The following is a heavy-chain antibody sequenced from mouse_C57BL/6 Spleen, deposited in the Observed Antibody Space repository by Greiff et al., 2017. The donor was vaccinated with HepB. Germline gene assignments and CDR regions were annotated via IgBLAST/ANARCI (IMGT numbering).Heavy chain of an antibody. J-gene: IGHJ1*03. CDR1: GYTFTSYW. D-gene: IGHD1-1*01. Sequence: QVQLQQPGAELVRPGSSVKLSCKASGYTFTSYWMHWVKQRPIQGLEWIGNIDPSDSETHYNQKFKDKATLTVDKSSSTAYMQLSSLTSEDSAVYYCARTDYYGSRTGYFDVWGTGTTFTVSS. CDR2: IDPSDSET. V-gene: IGHV1-52*01. CDR3: ARTDYYGSRTGYFDV.